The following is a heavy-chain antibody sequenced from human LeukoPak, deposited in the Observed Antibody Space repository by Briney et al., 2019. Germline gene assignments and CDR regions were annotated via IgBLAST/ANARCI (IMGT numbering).Heavy chain of an antibody. Sequence: SETLSLTCTVSGGSISSYFWSWIRQPPGKGLEWIGHIYYSGRTNYSPSLKSRVTISVDTSKNQFSLILSTVTAADTAVYYCARDRGSSGWYGEGYFDYWGQGILVTVSP. D-gene: IGHD6-19*01. V-gene: IGHV4-59*01. CDR1: GGSISSYF. CDR3: ARDRGSSGWYGEGYFDY. J-gene: IGHJ4*02. CDR2: IYYSGRT.